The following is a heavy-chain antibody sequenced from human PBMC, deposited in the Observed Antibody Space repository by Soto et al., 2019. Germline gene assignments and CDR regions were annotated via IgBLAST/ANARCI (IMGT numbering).Heavy chain of an antibody. J-gene: IGHJ6*02. CDR1: GYIFVNYG. CDR3: VMVDNYVTPTPQDV. CDR2: ISPYTGNT. V-gene: IGHV1-18*01. D-gene: IGHD3-16*01. Sequence: QVQLVQSGDEVKKPGASVKVSCKASGYIFVNYGIAWVRQAPGQGLEWMGWISPYTGNTHSATKVQGRLTMTTDTSTSTAYTDLGSLTSDDTAVYYCVMVDNYVTPTPQDVWGQGTTATV.